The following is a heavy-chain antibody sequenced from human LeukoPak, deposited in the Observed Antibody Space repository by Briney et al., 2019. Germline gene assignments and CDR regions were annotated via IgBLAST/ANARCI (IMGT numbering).Heavy chain of an antibody. Sequence: GGSLSLSCAVSGFTFSSYAMHWVRQAPGKGLEWVAVIPYDGSNKYYADSVKGRFTISRDNSKNTLYLQMNSLRAEDTAVYYCARDPDSSVYYSLYFDYWGQGTLVTVSS. V-gene: IGHV3-30-3*01. D-gene: IGHD3-22*01. CDR3: ARDPDSSVYYSLYFDY. CDR1: GFTFSSYA. CDR2: IPYDGSNK. J-gene: IGHJ4*02.